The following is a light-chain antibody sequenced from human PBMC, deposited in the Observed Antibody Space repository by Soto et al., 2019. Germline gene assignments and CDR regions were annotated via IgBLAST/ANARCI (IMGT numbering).Light chain of an antibody. CDR3: QQYNNWPPVT. J-gene: IGKJ1*01. V-gene: IGKV3-15*01. Sequence: EIMLTQSPCTVSVSPGERATLSCRASQGISSNLAWYQQKPGQAPRPSIYGASTRSTGIPARFSGSGSGTELTLTISSLQSEDFAVYYCQQYNNWPPVTFGEGTKVDIK. CDR1: QGISSN. CDR2: GAS.